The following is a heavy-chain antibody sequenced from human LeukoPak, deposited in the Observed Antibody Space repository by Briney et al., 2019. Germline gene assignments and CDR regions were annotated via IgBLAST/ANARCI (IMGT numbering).Heavy chain of an antibody. CDR1: GFTFSSYS. V-gene: IGHV3-53*01. Sequence: GGSLRLSCAASGFTFSSYSMNWVHQAPGKGLEWGSIIYSGGITYYVDSVKGRFTFSRDDSKNTLFLQMTSLRAEDTAIYYCTRDSTTFRFGYWGQGALVTVSS. CDR2: IYSGGIT. D-gene: IGHD4-11*01. J-gene: IGHJ4*02. CDR3: TRDSTTFRFGY.